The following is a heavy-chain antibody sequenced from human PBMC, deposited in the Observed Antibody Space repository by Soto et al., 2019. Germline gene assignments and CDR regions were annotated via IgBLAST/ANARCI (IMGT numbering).Heavy chain of an antibody. CDR3: ARDLVAVRGLRFLEWLPPGYYYYGMDV. D-gene: IGHD3-3*01. V-gene: IGHV1-69*13. CDR1: GGTFSSYA. Sequence: ASVKVSCKASGGTFSSYAISWVRQAPGQGLEWMGGIIPIFGTANYAQKFQGRVTITADESTSTAYMELSSLRSEDTAVYYCARDLVAVRGLRFLEWLPPGYYYYGMDVWGQGTTVTVSS. J-gene: IGHJ6*02. CDR2: IIPIFGTA.